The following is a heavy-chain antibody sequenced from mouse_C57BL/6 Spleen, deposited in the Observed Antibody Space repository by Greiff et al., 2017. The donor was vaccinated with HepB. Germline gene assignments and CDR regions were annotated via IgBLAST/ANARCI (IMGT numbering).Heavy chain of an antibody. CDR3: VGQITTVVEPYAMDY. D-gene: IGHD1-1*01. V-gene: IGHV10-1*01. Sequence: KGLEWVARRRSKSNNYATYYADSVKDRFTISRDESESMLYLQMNNLKTEDTAMYYCVGQITTVVEPYAMDYWGQGTSVTVSS. CDR2: RRSKSNNYAT. J-gene: IGHJ4*01.